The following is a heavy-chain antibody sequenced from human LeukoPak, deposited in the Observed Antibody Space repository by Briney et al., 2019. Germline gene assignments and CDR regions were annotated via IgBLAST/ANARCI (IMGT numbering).Heavy chain of an antibody. D-gene: IGHD4-11*01. Sequence: GGSLRLSCAACGFTFSHYSIDWVRQAPGKGLERVASITSSSSHIYYADSVKGRFTISRDNAKNEVYLQMNSLRAEDTAIYYCARVMMGATVTTFHYYCMDVWGVGTTVPSP. V-gene: IGHV3-21*01. CDR1: GFTFSHYS. J-gene: IGHJ6*03. CDR3: ARVMMGATVTTFHYYCMDV. CDR2: ITSSSSHI.